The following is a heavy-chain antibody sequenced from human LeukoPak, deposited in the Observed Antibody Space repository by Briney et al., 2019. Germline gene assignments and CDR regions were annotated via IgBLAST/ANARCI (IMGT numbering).Heavy chain of an antibody. CDR3: ARAPSGFTYGPGDH. CDR1: GYSFTSYG. D-gene: IGHD5-18*01. CDR2: IGTYDGNA. V-gene: IGHV1-18*01. Sequence: GASVKVSCKASGYSFTSYGITWVRQAPGQGLEWVGWIGTYDGNANYAQKLQGRVTMTTDTSTITAYMELRSLRSDDTAVYYCARAPSGFTYGPGDHWGQGTLVTVSS. J-gene: IGHJ4*02.